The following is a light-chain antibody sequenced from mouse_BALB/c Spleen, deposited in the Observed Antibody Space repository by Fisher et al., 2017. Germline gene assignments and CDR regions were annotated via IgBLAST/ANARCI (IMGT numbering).Light chain of an antibody. CDR1: SSVSY. V-gene: IGKV4-63*01. CDR2: DTS. CDR3: FQGSGYPLT. J-gene: IGKJ2*01. Sequence: DIVMTQTTVSITASPGEKVTMTCSASSSVSYMHWYQQKSGTSPKRWIYDTSKLASGVPARFSGSGSGTSYSLTISSMEAEDVATYYCFQGSGYPLTFGGGTKLEIK.